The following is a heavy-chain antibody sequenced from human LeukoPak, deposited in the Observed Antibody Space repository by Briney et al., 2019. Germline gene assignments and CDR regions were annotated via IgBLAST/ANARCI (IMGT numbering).Heavy chain of an antibody. Sequence: GGSLRLSCAASGFIFSNYAMSWVRQAPGKGLEWVSTISGSGNFTYYIDSVKGRFTISRDKVKSTLFLEMSSLRAEDTAIYYCTELDYRARFDSWGRGTLVTVSS. D-gene: IGHD4/OR15-4a*01. CDR3: TELDYRARFDS. CDR1: GFIFSNYA. CDR2: ISGSGNFT. J-gene: IGHJ4*02. V-gene: IGHV3-23*01.